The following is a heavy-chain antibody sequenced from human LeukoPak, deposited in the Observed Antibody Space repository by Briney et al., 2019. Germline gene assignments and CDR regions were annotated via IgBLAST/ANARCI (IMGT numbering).Heavy chain of an antibody. Sequence: GGSLRLSCAASGFTFSDCYMGWIRQAPGKGLEWVSYISSSGSTIYYADSVKGRFTISRDNAKNSLYLQMNSLRAEDTAVYYCARGYCSGGSCYPFDYWGQGTLVTVSS. V-gene: IGHV3-11*04. CDR3: ARGYCSGGSCYPFDY. CDR1: GFTFSDCY. D-gene: IGHD2-15*01. CDR2: ISSSGSTI. J-gene: IGHJ4*02.